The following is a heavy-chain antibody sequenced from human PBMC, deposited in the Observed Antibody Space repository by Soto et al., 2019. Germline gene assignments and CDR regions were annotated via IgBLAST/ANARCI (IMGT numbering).Heavy chain of an antibody. D-gene: IGHD2-15*01. CDR1: GFTLRTYT. J-gene: IGHJ6*02. CDR2: IRGFSPYT. CDR3: ARDRGYDAHDYYYNAMDV. Sequence: GGSLRLSCISSGFTLRTYTMNWVRQAPGKGLEWVSGIRGFSPYTFYAESVKGRFTISRDNAKNSLYLQMNSLRAEDTAVYYCARDRGYDAHDYYYNAMDVWGQGTTVTVSS. V-gene: IGHV3-21*01.